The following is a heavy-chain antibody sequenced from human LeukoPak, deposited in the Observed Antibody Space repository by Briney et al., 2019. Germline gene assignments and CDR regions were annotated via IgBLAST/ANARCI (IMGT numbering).Heavy chain of an antibody. CDR1: GYTFTIYD. D-gene: IGHD3-22*01. CDR2: ISAYNGNT. Sequence: ASVTVSCTAAGYTFTIYDISWPRQAPGQGLEWMGRISAYNGNTNYAQKLQGRVTMTTDTSTRTAYMELRSLRSDDTAVYYCASESYVDYEWFDYWGQGTLVTVSS. CDR3: ASESYVDYEWFDY. J-gene: IGHJ4*02. V-gene: IGHV1-18*01.